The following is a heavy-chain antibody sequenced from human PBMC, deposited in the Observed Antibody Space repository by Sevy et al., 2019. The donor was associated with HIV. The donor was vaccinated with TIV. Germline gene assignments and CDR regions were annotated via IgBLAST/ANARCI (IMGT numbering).Heavy chain of an antibody. CDR1: GYSFTSYW. J-gene: IGHJ3*02. CDR2: IYPGDSDT. V-gene: IGHV5-51*01. CDR3: ARSDDRSGYYGAFDI. D-gene: IGHD3-22*01. Sequence: GESLKISCKGSGYSFTSYWIGWVRQMPGKGLEWMGIIYPGDSDTRYSPAFQAQVTISADKSISTAYLQWSSLNASDAAMYYCARSDDRSGYYGAFDIWGQGTMVTVSS.